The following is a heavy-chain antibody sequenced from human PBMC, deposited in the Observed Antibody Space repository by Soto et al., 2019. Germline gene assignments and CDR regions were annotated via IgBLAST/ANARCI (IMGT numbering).Heavy chain of an antibody. CDR3: ARASSSSWYEPFDY. D-gene: IGHD6-13*01. J-gene: IGHJ4*02. CDR1: GGSFSGYY. V-gene: IGHV4-34*01. CDR2: INHSGST. Sequence: SETLSLTCAVYGGSFSGYYWSWIRQPPGKGLEWIGEINHSGSTNYNPSLKSRVTISVDTSKNQFSLKLSSVTAADTAVYYCARASSSSWYEPFDYWGQGTLVTVSS.